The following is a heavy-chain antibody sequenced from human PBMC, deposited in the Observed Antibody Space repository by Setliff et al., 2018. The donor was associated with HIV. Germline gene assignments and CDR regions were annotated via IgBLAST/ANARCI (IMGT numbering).Heavy chain of an antibody. D-gene: IGHD3-22*01. J-gene: IGHJ6*02. CDR1: GGSISSNW. Sequence: SETLSLTCAVSGGSISSNWWSWVRQSPGKGLEWIGEIYHSGSTHYNPSLQSRVTISVDKSKSQFSLKLNSVTAADTAVYYCARSRTSSGYYGVTGYGMDVWGQGTTVTVSS. CDR2: IYHSGST. CDR3: ARSRTSSGYYGVTGYGMDV. V-gene: IGHV4-4*02.